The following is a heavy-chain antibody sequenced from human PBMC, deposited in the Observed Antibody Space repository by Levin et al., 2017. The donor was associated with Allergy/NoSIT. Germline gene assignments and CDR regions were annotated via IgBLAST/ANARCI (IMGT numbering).Heavy chain of an antibody. D-gene: IGHD3-10*01. V-gene: IGHV4-39*01. Sequence: GSLRLSCTVSGGSISSSSYYWGWIRQPPGKGLEWIGSIYYSGSTYYNPSLKSRVTISVDTSKNQFSLKLSSVTAADTAVYYCARRASTMVRGVIDWGQGTLVTVSS. J-gene: IGHJ4*02. CDR3: ARRASTMVRGVID. CDR2: IYYSGST. CDR1: GGSISSSSYY.